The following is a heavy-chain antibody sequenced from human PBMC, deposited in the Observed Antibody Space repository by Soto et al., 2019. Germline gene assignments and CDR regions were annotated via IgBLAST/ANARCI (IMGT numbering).Heavy chain of an antibody. Sequence: QVQLVQSGAEVKKHGASVKVSCKASGYTLTGYYMHWVRQAPGQGLEWMGWINPNSGGTNYAQQFQGWVTMTRDTSISTAYMELSRLRYDDTAVYYCPRASVGNWNYEVDYYYYYYGMDVRGHGTTVTFSS. CDR1: GYTLTGYY. CDR3: PRASVGNWNYEVDYYYYYYGMDV. V-gene: IGHV1-2*04. J-gene: IGHJ6*02. CDR2: INPNSGGT. D-gene: IGHD1-7*01.